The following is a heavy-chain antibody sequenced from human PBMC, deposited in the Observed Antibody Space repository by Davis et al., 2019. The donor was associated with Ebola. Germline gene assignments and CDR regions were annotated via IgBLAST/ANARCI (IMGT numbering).Heavy chain of an antibody. J-gene: IGHJ6*02. CDR3: ASFRVVGATGPGDYYYGMDV. D-gene: IGHD1-26*01. CDR1: GGTFSSYV. V-gene: IGHV1-8*02. CDR2: MNPNSGNT. Sequence: AASVKVSCKASGGTFSSYVISWVRQATGQGLEWMGWMNPNSGNTGYAQKFQGRVTMTRNTSISTAYMELSSLRSEDTAVYYCASFRVVGATGPGDYYYGMDVWGQGTTVTVSS.